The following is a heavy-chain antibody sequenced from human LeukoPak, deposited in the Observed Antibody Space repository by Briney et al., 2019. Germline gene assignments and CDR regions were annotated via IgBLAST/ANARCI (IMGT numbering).Heavy chain of an antibody. CDR3: ARARRLYDYVPGVFDY. V-gene: IGHV4-34*01. CDR1: GGSFSGYY. CDR2: INHSGST. J-gene: IGHJ4*02. D-gene: IGHD3-16*01. Sequence: SETLSLTCAVYGGSFSGYYWSWIRQPPGKGPEWIGEINHSGSTNYNPSLKSRVTISVDTSKNQFSLKLSSVTAADTAVYYCARARRLYDYVPGVFDYWGQGTLVTVSS.